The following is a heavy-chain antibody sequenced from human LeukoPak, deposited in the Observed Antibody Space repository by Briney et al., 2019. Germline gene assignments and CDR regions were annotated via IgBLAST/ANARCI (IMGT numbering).Heavy chain of an antibody. V-gene: IGHV4-34*01. J-gene: IGHJ4*02. Sequence: KPSETLSLTCAVYGGSFSGYYWSWIRQPPGKGLEWIGEINHSGSTNYNPSLKSRVTISVDTSKNQSSLKLSSVTAADTAVYYCARSRTASLDYWGQGTLVTVSS. CDR2: INHSGST. CDR3: ARSRTASLDY. CDR1: GGSFSGYY. D-gene: IGHD2-21*02.